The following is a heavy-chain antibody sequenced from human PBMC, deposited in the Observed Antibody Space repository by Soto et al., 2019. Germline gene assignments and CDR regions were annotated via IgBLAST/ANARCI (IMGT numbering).Heavy chain of an antibody. CDR3: AREVAATGFDY. D-gene: IGHD2-15*01. Sequence: SETLSLTCTVSGGSISSSSYYWGWIRQPPGKGLEWIGSIYYSGSTYYNPSLKRRVTISVDTSKNQFSLKLSSVTAADTAVYYCAREVAATGFDYWGQGTLVTVSS. J-gene: IGHJ4*02. CDR2: IYYSGST. V-gene: IGHV4-39*02. CDR1: GGSISSSSYY.